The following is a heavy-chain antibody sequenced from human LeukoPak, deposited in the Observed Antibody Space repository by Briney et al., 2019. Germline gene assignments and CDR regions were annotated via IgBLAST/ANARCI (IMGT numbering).Heavy chain of an antibody. D-gene: IGHD2-2*01. CDR2: ISSNGGST. V-gene: IGHV3-64D*09. Sequence: TGGSLRLSCSASGFTFSSYAMHWVRQAPGKGLEYVSAISSNGGSTYYADSVKGRFTISSDNSKNTLYLQMSSLRAEDTAVYYCVKGYCSSISCYGDYWGQGTLVTFSS. J-gene: IGHJ4*02. CDR3: VKGYCSSISCYGDY. CDR1: GFTFSSYA.